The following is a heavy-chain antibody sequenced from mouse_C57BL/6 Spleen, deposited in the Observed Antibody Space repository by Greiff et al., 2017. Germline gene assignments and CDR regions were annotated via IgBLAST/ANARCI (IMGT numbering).Heavy chain of an antibody. Sequence: VQLVESGGDLVKPGGSLKLSCAASGFTFSSYGMSWVRQTPDKRLEWVATISSGGSYTYYPDSVKGRFTISRDNAKNTLYLQMSSLKSEDTAMYYCARQGYDYDGFDYWGQGTTLTVSS. J-gene: IGHJ2*01. CDR1: GFTFSSYG. CDR3: ARQGYDYDGFDY. D-gene: IGHD2-4*01. V-gene: IGHV5-6*01. CDR2: ISSGGSYT.